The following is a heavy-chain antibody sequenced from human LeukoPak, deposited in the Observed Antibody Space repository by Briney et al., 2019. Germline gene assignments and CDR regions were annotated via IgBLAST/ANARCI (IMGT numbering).Heavy chain of an antibody. Sequence: PGGSRRLSCAASGFTFNKAWMSWVRQAPGKGREWVGRIKTKTDVGTIDYAAPVKGRFTISRDDSKNTLFLQMNSLETEDTGVYYCTTDCSSSSCYAASWVSWGQGTPVTVSS. D-gene: IGHD2-2*01. J-gene: IGHJ5*02. CDR2: IKTKTDVGTI. CDR3: TTDCSSSSCYAASWVS. CDR1: GFTFNKAW. V-gene: IGHV3-15*05.